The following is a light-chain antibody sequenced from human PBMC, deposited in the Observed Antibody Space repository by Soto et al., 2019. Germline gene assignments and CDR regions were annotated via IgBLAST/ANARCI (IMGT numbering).Light chain of an antibody. J-gene: IGKJ5*01. CDR3: QQYSSSPRT. CDR2: DAS. V-gene: IGKV3-20*01. CDR1: LTISSGF. Sequence: EIVLTQSPGILYLSPGDRATLSCRASLTISSGFLAWYQQKVGQAPRLLIYDASNRATGVPDRFSGSGSGTDFSLTISRLEPEDFAVYHCQQYSSSPRTFGQGTRLEIK.